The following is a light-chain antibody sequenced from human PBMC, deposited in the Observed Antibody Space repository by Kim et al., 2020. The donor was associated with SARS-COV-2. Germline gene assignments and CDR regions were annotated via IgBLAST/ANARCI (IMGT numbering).Light chain of an antibody. V-gene: IGLV2-14*01. J-gene: IGLJ1*01. CDR3: SSYTSSGTYV. CDR2: DVN. CDR1: SSDVGGYKY. Sequence: QSALTQPASVSGSPGQSITISCTGTSSDVGGYKYVSWYQQYPGKAPKLMIYDVNERPSGVSNRFSGSKSGNTASLTISGLQAEDEADYYCSSYTSSGTYVFGTGTKVTV.